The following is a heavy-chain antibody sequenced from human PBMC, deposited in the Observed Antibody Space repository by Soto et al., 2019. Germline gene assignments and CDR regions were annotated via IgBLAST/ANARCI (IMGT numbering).Heavy chain of an antibody. CDR1: GGSVYDFY. Sequence: QVHLQESGPGRVKPSETLSLTCSVSGGSVYDFYWNWLRQTPGKGLEWIGNIYNNGRTNYNPSLKNRVTISIDTSKNQFSLHLSSVTTADTAMYFCARGHGIYVRFDSRGQGTLVSVSS. J-gene: IGHJ4*02. V-gene: IGHV4-59*02. CDR3: ARGHGIYVRFDS. CDR2: IYNNGRT. D-gene: IGHD3-10*02.